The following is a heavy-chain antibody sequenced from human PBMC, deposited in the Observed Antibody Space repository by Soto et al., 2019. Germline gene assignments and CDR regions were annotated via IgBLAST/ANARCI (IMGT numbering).Heavy chain of an antibody. D-gene: IGHD2-2*01. CDR3: ARAYCSSTSCYAESDYYYYYGMDV. CDR2: INPNSGGT. Sequence: ASVKVSCKASGYTFTGYYMHWVRQAPGQGLEWMGWINPNSGGTNYAQKFQGWVTMTRNTSISTAYMELSRLRSDDTAVYYCARAYCSSTSCYAESDYYYYYGMDVWGQGTTVTVSS. V-gene: IGHV1-2*04. J-gene: IGHJ6*02. CDR1: GYTFTGYY.